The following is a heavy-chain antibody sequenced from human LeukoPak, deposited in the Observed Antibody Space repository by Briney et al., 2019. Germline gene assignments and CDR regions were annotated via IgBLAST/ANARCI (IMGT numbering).Heavy chain of an antibody. CDR2: INHSGST. CDR1: GGSFSGYY. D-gene: IGHD3-10*01. J-gene: IGHJ4*02. V-gene: IGHV4-34*01. CDR3: ARGLSYVY. Sequence: SETLSLTCAVYGGSFSGYYWSWIRQPPGKGLEWIGEINHSGSTNYNPYLKSRVTVSVDTSKNQFSLKLSSVTAADTAVYYCARGLSYVYWGQGTLVTVSS.